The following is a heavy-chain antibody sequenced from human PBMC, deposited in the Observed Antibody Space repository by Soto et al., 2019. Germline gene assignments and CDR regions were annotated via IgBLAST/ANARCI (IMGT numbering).Heavy chain of an antibody. D-gene: IGHD2-2*01. CDR2: ISGSGGTT. V-gene: IGHV3-23*01. J-gene: IGHJ4*02. CDR1: GFTFSIYA. CDR3: AKDRYCSSTSCHQAFDY. Sequence: GGSLRLSCVASGFTFSIYAMSWFRQAPGKGLEWVSGISGSGGTTKYADSVKGRFTISRDSSKNTLYLQMNSLRAEDTAVFYCAKDRYCSSTSCHQAFDYWGQGTLVTVSS.